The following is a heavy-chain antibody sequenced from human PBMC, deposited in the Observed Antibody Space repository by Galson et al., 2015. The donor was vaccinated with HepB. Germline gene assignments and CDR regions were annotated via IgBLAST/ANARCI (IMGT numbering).Heavy chain of an antibody. CDR3: ARTALGWFDP. Sequence: LRLSCADSGFPFSDYYMSWIRQAPGKGLEWVSYISSSGKTTIYYADSVKGRFTISRDNAKNSLYLQMNSLRAEDTAVYYCARTALGWFDPWGQGTLVTVSS. D-gene: IGHD6-25*01. CDR2: ISSSGKTTI. CDR1: GFPFSDYY. V-gene: IGHV3-11*01. J-gene: IGHJ5*02.